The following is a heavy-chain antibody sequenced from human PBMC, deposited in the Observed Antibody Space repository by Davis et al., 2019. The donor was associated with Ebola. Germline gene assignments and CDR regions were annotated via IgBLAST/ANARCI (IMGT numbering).Heavy chain of an antibody. Sequence: SETLSLTCAVSGDSISSSNWWSWVRQPPGKGLEWIGEISQSGSTNYNPSLKSRVTISVDTSKNQFSLKLSSVTAADTAVYYCARGRGKWLRFYGMDVWGQGTTVTVSS. D-gene: IGHD5-12*01. V-gene: IGHV4-4*02. CDR2: ISQSGST. CDR3: ARGRGKWLRFYGMDV. J-gene: IGHJ6*02. CDR1: GDSISSSNW.